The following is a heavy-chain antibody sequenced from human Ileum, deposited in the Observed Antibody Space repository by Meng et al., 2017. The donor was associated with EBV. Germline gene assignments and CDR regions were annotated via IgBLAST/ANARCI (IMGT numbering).Heavy chain of an antibody. J-gene: IGHJ5*02. D-gene: IGHD3-22*01. CDR3: ARLDSSGYYFGGWFDP. V-gene: IGHV4-4*02. CDR2: IYHHGTT. Sequence: QVQLQSAGAMLVTPSGTGSLTCAVSGGSMNSSKWWSWVRQSPWTGLEWIGEIYHHGTTNYNPSLKSRVTISVDTSKNKFFLNLTSLTAADTAVYYCARLDSSGYYFGGWFDPWGQGILVTVSS. CDR1: GGSMNSSKW.